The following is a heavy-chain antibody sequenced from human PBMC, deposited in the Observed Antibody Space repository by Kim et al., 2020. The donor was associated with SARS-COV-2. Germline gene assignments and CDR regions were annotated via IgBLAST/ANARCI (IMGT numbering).Heavy chain of an antibody. CDR2: IYYSGSF. CDR3: ARVVKNYYDSSGYVRWYFDV. D-gene: IGHD3-22*01. V-gene: IGHV4-39*01. J-gene: IGHJ2*01. Sequence: SETLSLTCTVSGGAISSTSHYWGWIRQPPGKGLEWIGSIYYSGSFYTHPSLESRATISVDTSKSQLSLRLTSVTAADTAVYYCARVVKNYYDSSGYVRWYFDVWGRGTLVTVSS. CDR1: GGAISSTSHY.